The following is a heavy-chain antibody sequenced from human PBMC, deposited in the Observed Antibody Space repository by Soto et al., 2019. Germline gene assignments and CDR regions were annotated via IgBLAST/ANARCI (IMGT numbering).Heavy chain of an antibody. V-gene: IGHV4-59*01. J-gene: IGHJ6*02. CDR1: GGAISSYY. CDR3: ARATATNYYYYYGMDV. D-gene: IGHD2-15*01. Sequence: SATLSVTWTGCGGAISSYYWGWIRKPPGKGLEWIGYIYYSGSINYNPSLKSRVTISVDTSKNQFSLKLSSVTAADTAVYYCARATATNYYYYYGMDVWGQGTTVTVSS. CDR2: IYYSGSI.